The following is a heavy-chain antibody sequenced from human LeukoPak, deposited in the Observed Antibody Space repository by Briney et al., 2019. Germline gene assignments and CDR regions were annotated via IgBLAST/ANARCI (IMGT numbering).Heavy chain of an antibody. Sequence: PSETLSLTCTVSGGSISSGCYYWNWLRQPTGKGLEWISRIYASGSNNYTPTRRRRVTMSVDTSKNQFSLKLSSVTAADTAVYYCAREYGSGSEFAPWGQGTLVTVSS. CDR3: AREYGSGSEFAP. J-gene: IGHJ5*02. CDR1: GGSISSGCYY. D-gene: IGHD3-10*01. CDR2: IYASGSN. V-gene: IGHV4-61*02.